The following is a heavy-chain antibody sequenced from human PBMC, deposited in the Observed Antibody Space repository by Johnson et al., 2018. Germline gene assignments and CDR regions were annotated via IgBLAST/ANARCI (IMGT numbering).Heavy chain of an antibody. CDR3: AREAPYGVIKTNRLDV. Sequence: QVQLVQSGAEVKKPGASVKVSSKASRYTFNNSEVSWVRQAAGQGLEWMGWMNPNSGNTGYAQKLQGRVTMTRYTSINTAYMELSSLRSEDTAVYYLAREAPYGVIKTNRLDVWGQGTTVTVSS. V-gene: IGHV1-8*01. CDR2: MNPNSGNT. J-gene: IGHJ6*02. D-gene: IGHD3-10*01. CDR1: RYTFNNSE.